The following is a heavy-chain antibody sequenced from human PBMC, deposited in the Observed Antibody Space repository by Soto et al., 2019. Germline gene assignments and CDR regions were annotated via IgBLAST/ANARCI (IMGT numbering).Heavy chain of an antibody. CDR2: ISYTGSHI. CDR1: GFTFSRHS. J-gene: IGHJ4*02. V-gene: IGHV3-30-3*01. Sequence: QVQLVESGGGVVQPGRSLRLSCAASGFTFSRHSMHWVRQAPGKGLEWVTVISYTGSHIYYVDSVKGRFTISRDNAKNTLFLQVTSLRAEDTAVYYCAREGDDGNFDYWGQGTLVTVSP. D-gene: IGHD4-17*01. CDR3: AREGDDGNFDY.